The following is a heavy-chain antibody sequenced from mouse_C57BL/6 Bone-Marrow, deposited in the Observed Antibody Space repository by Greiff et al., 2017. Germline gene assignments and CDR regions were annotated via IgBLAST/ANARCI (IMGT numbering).Heavy chain of an antibody. CDR2: INPDSSTI. Sequence: EVKLLESGGGLVQPGGSLKLSCAASGIDFSRYWMSWVRRAPGKGLEWIGEINPDSSTINYAPSLEDKFIISRDNAKNTLYLQMSKVRSEDTALYYCAGIYYDYYYFDYWGQGTTLTVSS. CDR3: AGIYYDYYYFDY. J-gene: IGHJ2*01. V-gene: IGHV4-1*01. D-gene: IGHD2-4*01. CDR1: GIDFSRYW.